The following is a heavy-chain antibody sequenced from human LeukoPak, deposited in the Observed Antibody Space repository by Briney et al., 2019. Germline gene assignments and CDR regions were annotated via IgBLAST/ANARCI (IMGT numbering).Heavy chain of an antibody. CDR1: GFTLSDHY. V-gene: IGHV3-72*01. Sequence: GTLRLSCAASGFTLSDHYMEWVRQAPGKGLEWVGRSRNKVNSYTTEYAASVNGRFTTSRDDSKNLLYLQMDSVKSEDAAVYYCSRGPSGIAAAGADAYYFPIDVWGQGTTVTVSS. CDR3: SRGPSGIAAAGADAYYFPIDV. CDR2: SRNKVNSYTT. D-gene: IGHD6-13*01. J-gene: IGHJ6*02.